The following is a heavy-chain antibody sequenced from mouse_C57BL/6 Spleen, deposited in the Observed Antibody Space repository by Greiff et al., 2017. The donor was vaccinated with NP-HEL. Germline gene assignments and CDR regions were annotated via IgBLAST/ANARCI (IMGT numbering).Heavy chain of an antibody. V-gene: IGHV1-5*01. CDR1: GYTFTSYW. J-gene: IGHJ1*03. CDR3: TRRRDDYDGGYFDV. D-gene: IGHD2-4*01. Sequence: VQLKESGTVLARPGASVKMSCKTSGYTFTSYWMHWVKQRPGQGLEWIGAIYPGNSDTSYNQKFKGKAKLAAVTSASTADRELSSLTKEDPAVYYCTRRRDDYDGGYFDVWGTGTTVTVSS. CDR2: IYPGNSDT.